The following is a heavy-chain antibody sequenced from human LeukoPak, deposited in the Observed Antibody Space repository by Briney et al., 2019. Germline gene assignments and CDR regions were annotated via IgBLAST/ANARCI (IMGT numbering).Heavy chain of an antibody. CDR2: ISGSGGST. D-gene: IGHD2-15*01. CDR1: GFTFSSYA. Sequence: GGSLRPSCAASGFTFSSYAMSWVRQAPGKGLEWVSAISGSGGSTYYADSVKGRFTISRDNSKNTLYLQMNSLRAEDTAVYYCAKGGYCSGGSCYGGYFDYWGQGTLVTVSS. CDR3: AKGGYCSGGSCYGGYFDY. J-gene: IGHJ4*02. V-gene: IGHV3-23*01.